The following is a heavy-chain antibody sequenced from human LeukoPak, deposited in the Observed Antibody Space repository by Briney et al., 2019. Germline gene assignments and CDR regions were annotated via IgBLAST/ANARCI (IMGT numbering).Heavy chain of an antibody. CDR2: INTNTGNP. CDR1: GYTFTSYA. CDR3: AARYDSSGYLLPFDY. Sequence: GASVKVSCKASGYTFTSYAMNWVRQAPGQGLEWMGWINTNTGNPTYAQGFTGRFVFSLDTSVSTAYLQISSLKAEDTAVYYCAARYDSSGYLLPFDYWGQGTLVTVSS. V-gene: IGHV7-4-1*02. D-gene: IGHD3-22*01. J-gene: IGHJ4*02.